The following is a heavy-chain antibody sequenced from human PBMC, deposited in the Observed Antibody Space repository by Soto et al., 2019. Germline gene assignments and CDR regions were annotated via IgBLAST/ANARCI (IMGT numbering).Heavy chain of an antibody. CDR2: ISSSSSYI. D-gene: IGHD4-17*01. Sequence: GGSLRLSCAASGFTFSSYSMNWVRQAPGKGLEWVSSISSSSSYIYYADSVKGRFTISRDNAKNSPYLQMNSLRAEDTAVYYCARDSGDYGDYVFVSYYYYYMDVWGKGTTVTVSS. V-gene: IGHV3-21*01. CDR1: GFTFSSYS. J-gene: IGHJ6*03. CDR3: ARDSGDYGDYVFVSYYYYYMDV.